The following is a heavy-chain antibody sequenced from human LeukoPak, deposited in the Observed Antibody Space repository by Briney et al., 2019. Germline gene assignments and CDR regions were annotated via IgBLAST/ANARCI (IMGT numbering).Heavy chain of an antibody. CDR3: ARDLSPVVRASPMGY. Sequence: GGSLRLSCAASGFTVSSSYMSWVRQAPGKGLEWVSIISSAGTTYYADSVKGRFTISRDNSKNTVYLQVNSLRDEDTAVYYCARDLSPVVRASPMGYWGQGTPVTVSS. CDR1: GFTVSSSY. V-gene: IGHV3-66*01. D-gene: IGHD3-10*01. CDR2: ISSAGTT. J-gene: IGHJ4*02.